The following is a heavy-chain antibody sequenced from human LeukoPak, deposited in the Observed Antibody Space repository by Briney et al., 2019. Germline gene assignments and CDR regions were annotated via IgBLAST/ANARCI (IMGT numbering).Heavy chain of an antibody. J-gene: IGHJ4*02. CDR1: GFTFSSYA. Sequence: GRSLRLSCAASGFTFSSYAMHWVRQAPGKGLEWVAVISYDGSNKYYADSVKGRFTISRDNSKSTLYLQMNSLRAEDTAVYYCAKSPSSWKFDYWGQGTLVTVSS. CDR2: ISYDGSNK. CDR3: AKSPSSWKFDY. D-gene: IGHD6-13*01. V-gene: IGHV3-30-3*02.